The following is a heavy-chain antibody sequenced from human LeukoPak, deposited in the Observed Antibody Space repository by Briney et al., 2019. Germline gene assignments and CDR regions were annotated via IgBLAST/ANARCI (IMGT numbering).Heavy chain of an antibody. V-gene: IGHV3-23*01. J-gene: IGHJ4*02. CDR2: ISGSGGST. Sequence: GGSLRLSCAASGFTFSSYGMSWVRQAPGKGLEWVSAISGSGGSTFYADSVKGRFTISRDNSKNTLYLQMNSLRAEDTAVYYCAEDLEGYSGSAYWGQGTLVTVSS. CDR1: GFTFSSYG. CDR3: AEDLEGYSGSAY. D-gene: IGHD1-26*01.